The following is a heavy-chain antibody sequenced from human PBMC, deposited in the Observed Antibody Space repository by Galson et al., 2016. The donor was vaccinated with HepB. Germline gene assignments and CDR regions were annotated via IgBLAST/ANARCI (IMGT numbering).Heavy chain of an antibody. D-gene: IGHD7-27*01. CDR3: ARDHSLAETGPHFDC. CDR1: GFTFSSHW. CDR2: INTVGTTT. J-gene: IGHJ4*02. V-gene: IGHV3-74*01. Sequence: SLRLSCAASGFTFSSHWMHWVRQAPGKGLVWVSRINTVGTTTTYADSVKGRFTISRDNAKNTLYLQMDDLRAADTAVYYCARDHSLAETGPHFDCWGQGALVTVSS.